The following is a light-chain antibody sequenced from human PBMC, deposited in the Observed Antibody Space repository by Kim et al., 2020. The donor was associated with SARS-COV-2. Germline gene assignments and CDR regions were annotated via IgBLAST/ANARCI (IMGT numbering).Light chain of an antibody. CDR1: TGAVTSGHY. CDR2: DTS. Sequence: QAVVTQEPSLTVSPGGTVTLTCDSSTGAVTSGHYPYWFQQKPGQAPRTLIYDTSNKHSWTPARFSGSLLGGKAALTLSGAQPEDEAEYYCLLSYSGAGRVFGGGTQLTVL. V-gene: IGLV7-46*01. CDR3: LLSYSGAGRV. J-gene: IGLJ3*02.